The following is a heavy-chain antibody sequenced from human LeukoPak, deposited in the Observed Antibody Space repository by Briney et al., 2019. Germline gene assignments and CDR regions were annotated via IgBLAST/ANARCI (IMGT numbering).Heavy chain of an antibody. D-gene: IGHD1-14*01. Sequence: SETLSLTCTVSGGSISSYYWSWIRQPPGKGLEWVGQIYYSGSTNYNPSLKSRVTISVDKSKNQFSLKLSSVTAADTAVYYCALSPGGYFDLWGRGTLVTVSS. CDR2: IYYSGST. V-gene: IGHV4-59*12. CDR3: ALSPGGYFDL. CDR1: GGSISSYY. J-gene: IGHJ2*01.